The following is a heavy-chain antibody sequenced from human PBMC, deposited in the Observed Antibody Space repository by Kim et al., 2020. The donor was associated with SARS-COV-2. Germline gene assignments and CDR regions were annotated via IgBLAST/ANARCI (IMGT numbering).Heavy chain of an antibody. J-gene: IGHJ4*02. V-gene: IGHV3-43*01. CDR3: AKDIGGDRPYYFDY. Sequence: ANSGKGRFTISRDNSKNSLYLQMNSLRTEDTALYYCAKDIGGDRPYYFDYWGQGTLVTVSS. D-gene: IGHD2-21*02.